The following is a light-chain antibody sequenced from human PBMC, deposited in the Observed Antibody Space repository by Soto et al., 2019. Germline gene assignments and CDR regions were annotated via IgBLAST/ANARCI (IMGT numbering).Light chain of an antibody. CDR2: AAS. Sequence: DIVMTQSPDSLAVSLGERATIHCKSSQSILFTSDNKNYLAWYQQKPGKAPKLLIYAASTLQSAVPSRFSGSGSGTDFTLTISSLQPEDFATYYCQQLNTYPLTFGGGTKVDIK. J-gene: IGKJ4*01. CDR1: QSILFTSDNKNY. V-gene: IGKV1-9*01. CDR3: QQLNTYPLT.